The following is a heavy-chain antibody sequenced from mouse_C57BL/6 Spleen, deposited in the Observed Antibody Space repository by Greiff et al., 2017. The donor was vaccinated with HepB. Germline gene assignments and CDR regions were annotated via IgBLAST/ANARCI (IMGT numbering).Heavy chain of an antibody. CDR1: GYTFTSYW. CDR3: ARAGVITTLVSYWYFDV. D-gene: IGHD1-1*01. V-gene: IGHV1-64*01. CDR2: IHPNSGST. Sequence: VQLQQSGAELVKPGASVKLSCKASGYTFTSYWMHWVKQRPGQGLEWIGMIHPNSGSTNYNEKFKSKATLTVDKSSSTAYMQISSLTSEDSAVYYCARAGVITTLVSYWYFDVWGTGTTVTVSS. J-gene: IGHJ1*03.